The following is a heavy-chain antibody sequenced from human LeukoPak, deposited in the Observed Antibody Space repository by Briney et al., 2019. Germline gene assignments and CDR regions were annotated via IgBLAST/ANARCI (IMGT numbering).Heavy chain of an antibody. J-gene: IGHJ4*02. D-gene: IGHD5-12*01. CDR3: ARDIGNSGFNLDY. CDR2: IWHDGGRK. CDR1: GFTYSTHG. Sequence: GGSLRLSCVVSGFTYSTHGFHWVRQAPGKGLEWVSVIWHDGGRKEYADSVRGRFTISRDNSNLYLQMNSLRAEDTAIYYCARDIGNSGFNLDYWGQGTPVTVSS. V-gene: IGHV3-33*01.